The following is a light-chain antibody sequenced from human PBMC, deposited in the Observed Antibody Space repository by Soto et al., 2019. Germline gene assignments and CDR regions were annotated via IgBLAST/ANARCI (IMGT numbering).Light chain of an antibody. V-gene: IGLV1-44*01. CDR1: SSNIGTNT. CDR3: AAWDDSLNGGV. J-gene: IGLJ2*01. Sequence: QAVVTQPPSASGTPGQSVTISCSGSSSNIGTNTVSWYQQLPGTAPKLLIYSNNERPSGVTDRFSGSKSGTSASLAISGLQSEDEAVYYCAAWDDSLNGGVFGGGTKVTVL. CDR2: SNN.